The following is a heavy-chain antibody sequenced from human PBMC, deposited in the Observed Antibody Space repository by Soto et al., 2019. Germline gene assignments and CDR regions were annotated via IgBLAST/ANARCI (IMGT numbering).Heavy chain of an antibody. D-gene: IGHD2-15*01. Sequence: ASLKVSCNSSVYIFTNYYIHWVRHSPGQGLEWLVTNNAGRGYTTYAQRFLGRVTMNRDTTTITLSMELSSPTYEDTALYYCARGGDIVVEPAPFDLWGQGTLVTVSS. CDR3: ARGGDIVVEPAPFDL. CDR1: VYIFTNYY. V-gene: IGHV1-46*03. J-gene: IGHJ5*02. CDR2: NNAGRGYT.